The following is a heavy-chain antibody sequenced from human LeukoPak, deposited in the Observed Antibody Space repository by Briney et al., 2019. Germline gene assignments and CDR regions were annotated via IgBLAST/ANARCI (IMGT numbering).Heavy chain of an antibody. CDR3: ARESPAATGLDY. D-gene: IGHD1-26*01. CDR2: IRYDGSNK. J-gene: IGHJ4*02. V-gene: IGHV3-30*02. CDR1: GFTFSSYG. Sequence: GGSLRLSCAASGFTFSSYGMHWVRQAPGKGLEWVAFIRYDGSNKYYADSVKGRFTISRDNAKNSLYLQMNSLRAEDTAVYYCARESPAATGLDYWGQGTLVTVSS.